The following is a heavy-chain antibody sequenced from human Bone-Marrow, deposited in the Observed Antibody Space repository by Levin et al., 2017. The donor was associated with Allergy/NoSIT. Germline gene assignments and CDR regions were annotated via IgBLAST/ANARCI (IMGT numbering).Heavy chain of an antibody. V-gene: IGHV3-21*01. J-gene: IGHJ4*02. CDR2: ISSSSSYT. D-gene: IGHD6-19*01. Sequence: GGSLRLSCAASGFTFSSYSMNWVRQAPGKGLEWVSSISSSSSYTYYADSVKGRFTISRDNAKNSLYLQMNSLRAEDTAVYYCARDGHWGAVAGCDYWGQGTLVTVSS. CDR1: GFTFSSYS. CDR3: ARDGHWGAVAGCDY.